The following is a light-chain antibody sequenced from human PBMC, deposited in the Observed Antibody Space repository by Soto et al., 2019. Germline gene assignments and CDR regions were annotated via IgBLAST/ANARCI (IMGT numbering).Light chain of an antibody. Sequence: DIVMTQSPLSLPVTPGEPASISCRSSQSLLHSNGYNYLDWYLQKPGQSPQLLIYLGSSLAYGVSDRFSGSGSGTDFTLRISRVEAEDVGVYYCMQALQTRNTFGQGTKLEIK. CDR3: MQALQTRNT. CDR1: QSLLHSNGYNY. V-gene: IGKV2-28*01. J-gene: IGKJ2*01. CDR2: LGS.